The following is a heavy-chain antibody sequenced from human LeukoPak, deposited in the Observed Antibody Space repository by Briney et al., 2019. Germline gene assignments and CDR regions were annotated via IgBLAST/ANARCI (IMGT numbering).Heavy chain of an antibody. CDR1: GMSLNDYY. Sequence: PSETLSLTCGVYGMSLNDYYWTWIRQPPGKGLEWIGEINHSGSTNYNPSLKSRVTISVDTSKNQFSLKLSSVTAADTAVYYCARGVYPVDIDYWGQGTLVTVSS. CDR2: INHSGST. D-gene: IGHD3-9*01. V-gene: IGHV4-34*01. J-gene: IGHJ4*02. CDR3: ARGVYPVDIDY.